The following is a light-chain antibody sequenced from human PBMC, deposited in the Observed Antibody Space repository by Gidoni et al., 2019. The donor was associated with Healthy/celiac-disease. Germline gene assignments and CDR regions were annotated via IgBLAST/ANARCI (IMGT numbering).Light chain of an antibody. V-gene: IGKV3-15*01. J-gene: IGKJ2*01. CDR1: QSVSSN. Sequence: ELVMTQSPATLSVSPGERATLSCSASQSVSSNLAWYQQKPGQAPRLLIYGAYTRATGIPARFSGSGYGTEFTLTIRSLQSEDFAVYYCQQYNNWPPYTFGQGTKLEIK. CDR2: GAY. CDR3: QQYNNWPPYT.